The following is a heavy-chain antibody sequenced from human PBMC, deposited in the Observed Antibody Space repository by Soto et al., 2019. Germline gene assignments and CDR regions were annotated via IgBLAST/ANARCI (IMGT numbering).Heavy chain of an antibody. D-gene: IGHD1-1*01. J-gene: IGHJ3*02. CDR3: AKATATSGGAFEI. CDR1: GFICSSYD. V-gene: IGHV3-23*01. CDR2: ILVGGSP. Sequence: GSLLLSCSVSGFICSSYDMSWVRQAPGKGLEWVSTILVGGSPHYEDSVKGRFTISRDTSKNTVYLQMNSLTAGDTAVYYCAKATATSGGAFEIYGQGAMVTV.